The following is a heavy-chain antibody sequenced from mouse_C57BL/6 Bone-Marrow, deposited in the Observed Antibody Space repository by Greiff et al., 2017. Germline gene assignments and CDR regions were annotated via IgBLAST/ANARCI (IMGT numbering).Heavy chain of an antibody. CDR2: ISSGSSTI. CDR1: GFTFSDYG. Sequence: DVMLVESGGGLVKPGGSLKLSCAASGFTFSDYGMHWVRQAPEKGLEWVAYISSGSSTIYYADTVKGRFTLSRDNAKNTLFLQMTSLRSEDTAMYYCSIPITTVVATRYFDVWGTGTTVTVSS. D-gene: IGHD1-1*01. J-gene: IGHJ1*03. CDR3: SIPITTVVATRYFDV. V-gene: IGHV5-17*01.